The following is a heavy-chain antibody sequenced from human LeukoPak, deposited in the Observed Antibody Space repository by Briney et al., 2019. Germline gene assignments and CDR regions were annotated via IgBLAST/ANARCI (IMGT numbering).Heavy chain of an antibody. D-gene: IGHD5-12*01. CDR3: ANDGGYSGYDSADY. Sequence: GGSLRLSCAASGFTFSSYGMHWVRQAPGKGLEWVAVISYDGSNKYYADSVKGRFTISRDNSKNTLYLQMNSLRAEDTAVYYCANDGGYSGYDSADYWGQGTLVTVSS. CDR2: ISYDGSNK. CDR1: GFTFSSYG. V-gene: IGHV3-30*18. J-gene: IGHJ4*02.